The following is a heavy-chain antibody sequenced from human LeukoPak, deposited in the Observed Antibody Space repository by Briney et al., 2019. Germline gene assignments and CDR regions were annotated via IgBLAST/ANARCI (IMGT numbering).Heavy chain of an antibody. V-gene: IGHV6-1*01. J-gene: IGHJ3*02. D-gene: IGHD1-14*01. CDR2: TYYRSKWYN. CDR1: GDSVSSNSAA. CDR3: ARDINLAKPNNDAFDI. Sequence: SQTLSLTCAISGDSVSSNSAAWNWIRQSPSRGLEWLGRTYYRSKWYNDYAVSVKSRITINPDTSKNQFSLQLNSVTPEDTAVYYCARDINLAKPNNDAFDIWGQGTMVTVSS.